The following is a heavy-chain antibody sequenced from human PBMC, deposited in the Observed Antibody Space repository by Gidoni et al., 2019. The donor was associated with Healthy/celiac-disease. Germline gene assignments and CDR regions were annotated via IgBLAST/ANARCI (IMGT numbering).Heavy chain of an antibody. CDR1: GGSFSGYY. Sequence: QVQLQQLGAGLLKPSETLSLTCAVYGGSFSGYYWCWIRQPPGKGLEWIGEINHSGSTNYNPSLKSRVTISVDTSKNQFSLKLSSVTAADTAVYYCAGSSSGWYDQGDNWFDPWGQGTLVTVSS. D-gene: IGHD6-19*01. J-gene: IGHJ5*02. CDR2: INHSGST. CDR3: AGSSSGWYDQGDNWFDP. V-gene: IGHV4-34*01.